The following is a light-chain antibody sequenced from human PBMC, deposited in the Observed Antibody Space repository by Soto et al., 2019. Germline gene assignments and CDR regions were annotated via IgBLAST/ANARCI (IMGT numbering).Light chain of an antibody. CDR1: QSVLYSSNNKHY. Sequence: DIVMTQYPDSLAVSLGERATINCKSSQSVLYSSNNKHYLAWYQQKPGQPPKLLIYWASTRESGVPDRFSGSGSGTDFTLTISSLQAEDVAVYYCQQYYSTFTWTFGQGTKVDIK. J-gene: IGKJ1*01. CDR2: WAS. V-gene: IGKV4-1*01. CDR3: QQYYSTFTWT.